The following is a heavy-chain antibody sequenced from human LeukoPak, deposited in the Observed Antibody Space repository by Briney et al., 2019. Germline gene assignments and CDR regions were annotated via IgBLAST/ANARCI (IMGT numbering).Heavy chain of an antibody. CDR2: IYTSGGT. CDR3: ARRHHYSYYMEV. CDR1: GGSVSSYY. J-gene: IGHJ6*03. V-gene: IGHV4-4*09. Sequence: SETLSLTCTVSGGSVSSYYWTWLRQPPGKGLEWIGYIYTSGGTNYNPSLSSRVTISVDTSKNQFSLILSSMTAADTAVYYCARRHHYSYYMEVWGKGTTVTVSS.